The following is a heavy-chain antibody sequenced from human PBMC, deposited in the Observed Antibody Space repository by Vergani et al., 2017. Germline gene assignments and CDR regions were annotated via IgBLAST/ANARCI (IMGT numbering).Heavy chain of an antibody. J-gene: IGHJ4*02. D-gene: IGHD3-22*01. CDR2: IYTSGST. V-gene: IGHV4-61*02. CDR3: ARAPRSYYYDSSGYPDY. CDR1: GGSISSGSYY. Sequence: QVQLQESGPGLVKPSQTLSLTCTVSGGSISSGSYYWSWIRQPAGKGLEWIGRIYTSGSTNYNPSLKSRVTISVDTSKNQFSLKLSSVTAADTAVYYCARAPRSYYYDSSGYPDYWGQGTLVTVSS.